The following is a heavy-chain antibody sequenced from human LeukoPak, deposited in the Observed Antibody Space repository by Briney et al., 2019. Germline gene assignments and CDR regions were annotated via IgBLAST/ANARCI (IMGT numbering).Heavy chain of an antibody. CDR3: VKTMVVFGGLIRTDAFDI. CDR2: INSDGGSS. CDR1: GFAVNNEG. Sequence: GGSLRLSCSASGFAVNNEGVHWVRQAAGKGLEYGSGINSDGGSSHYADSAKGRFTISRDNSKNALYLQLSSLRPEDTALYYCVKTMVVFGGLIRTDAFDIWGQGTMVTVSS. V-gene: IGHV3-64D*06. D-gene: IGHD3-10*01. J-gene: IGHJ3*02.